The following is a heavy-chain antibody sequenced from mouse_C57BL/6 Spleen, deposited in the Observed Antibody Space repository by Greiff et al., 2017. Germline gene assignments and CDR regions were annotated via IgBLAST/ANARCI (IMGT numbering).Heavy chain of an antibody. D-gene: IGHD2-1*01. CDR1: GYTFTDYY. CDR3: ARGYGNHWYFDV. CDR2: INPYNGGT. Sequence: VQLKESGPVLVKPGASVKMSFKASGYTFTDYYMNWVKQSHGKSLEWIGVINPYNGGTSYNQKFKGKATLTVDKSSSTAYMELNSLTSEDSAVYYCARGYGNHWYFDVWGTGTTVTVSS. J-gene: IGHJ1*03. V-gene: IGHV1-19*01.